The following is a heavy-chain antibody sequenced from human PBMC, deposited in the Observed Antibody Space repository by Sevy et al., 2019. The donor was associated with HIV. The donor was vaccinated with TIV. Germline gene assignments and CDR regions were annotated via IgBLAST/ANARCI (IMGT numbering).Heavy chain of an antibody. CDR3: AKDIRCSSTSCSYYYYGMDV. D-gene: IGHD2-2*01. CDR1: GFTFDDYT. V-gene: IGHV3-43*01. Sequence: GGSLRLSCAASGFTFDDYTMHWVRQAPGKGLEWVSLISWDGGSTNYADSVKGRFTISRDNSKNSLYLQMNSLRTEDTALYYCAKDIRCSSTSCSYYYYGMDVWGQGTTVTVSS. J-gene: IGHJ6*02. CDR2: ISWDGGST.